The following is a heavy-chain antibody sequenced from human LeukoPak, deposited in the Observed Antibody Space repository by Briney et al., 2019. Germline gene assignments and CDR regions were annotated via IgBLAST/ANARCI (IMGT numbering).Heavy chain of an antibody. J-gene: IGHJ4*02. CDR2: TYFGSTSYR. CDR1: GDTFPSNSAA. D-gene: IGHD1-1*01. Sequence: QTLSLSCAISGDTFPSNSAAWDWLRQSPSRGLELLGRTYFGSTSYRAYSESVTALITISPDASKNQFSLQLRSVTPEDTAVYYCARGPGTLHYWGRGCLVSVSS. CDR3: ARGPGTLHY. V-gene: IGHV6-1*01.